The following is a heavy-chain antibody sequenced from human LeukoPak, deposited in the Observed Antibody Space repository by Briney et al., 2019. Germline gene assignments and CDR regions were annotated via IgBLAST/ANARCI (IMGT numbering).Heavy chain of an antibody. CDR2: ISSSSSYI. J-gene: IGHJ4*02. CDR3: ARVGCGGDCYSEASFDY. Sequence: GGSMRLSCAASGFTFSSYSMNWVRQAPGKGLEWVSSISSSSSYIYYADSVKGRFTISRDNAKNSLYLQMNSLRAEDTAVYYCARVGCGGDCYSEASFDYWGQGTLVTVSS. CDR1: GFTFSSYS. D-gene: IGHD2-21*01. V-gene: IGHV3-21*01.